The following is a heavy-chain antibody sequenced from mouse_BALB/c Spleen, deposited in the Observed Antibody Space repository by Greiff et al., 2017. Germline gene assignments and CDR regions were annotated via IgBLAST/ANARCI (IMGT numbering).Heavy chain of an antibody. CDR1: GFTFTDYY. Sequence: EVHLVESGGGLVQPGGSLRLSCATSGFTFTDYYMSWVRQPPGKALEWLGFIRNKANGYTTEYSASVKGRFTISRDNSQSILYLQMNTLRAEDSATYYCARDDSGYFDVWGAGTTVTVSS. CDR3: ARDDSGYFDV. V-gene: IGHV7-3*02. J-gene: IGHJ1*01. CDR2: IRNKANGYTT.